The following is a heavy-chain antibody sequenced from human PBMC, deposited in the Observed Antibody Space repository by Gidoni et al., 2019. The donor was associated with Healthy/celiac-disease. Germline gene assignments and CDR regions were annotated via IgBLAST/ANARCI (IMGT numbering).Heavy chain of an antibody. J-gene: IGHJ5*02. CDR2: TYYRSKWYN. CDR1: GDSVSSTSAA. CDR3: ARDLSSSWQNWFDP. Sequence: QVQLQQSSPGLVKRSQTLSLTCTISGDSVSSTSAAWNWIRQSPSSGLEWLGRTYYRSKWYNDYAVSVKSRIAISPDTSKNHFSLHLNSVTPEDTAVYYCARDLSSSWQNWFDPWGQGTLVTVSS. D-gene: IGHD6-13*01. V-gene: IGHV6-1*01.